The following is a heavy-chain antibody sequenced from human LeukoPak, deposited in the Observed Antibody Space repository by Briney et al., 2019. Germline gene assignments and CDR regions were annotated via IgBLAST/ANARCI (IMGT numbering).Heavy chain of an antibody. D-gene: IGHD3-10*01. J-gene: IGHJ5*02. Sequence: ASVKVSCKASGYTFTGYYMHWVRQAPGQGLEWMGWINPNSGGTNYAQKFQGRVTMTRDTSISTAYMELSRLRSDDTAVYYCARDLSVRGMVRGISDWFDPWGQGTLVTVSS. CDR2: INPNSGGT. CDR3: ARDLSVRGMVRGISDWFDP. CDR1: GYTFTGYY. V-gene: IGHV1-2*02.